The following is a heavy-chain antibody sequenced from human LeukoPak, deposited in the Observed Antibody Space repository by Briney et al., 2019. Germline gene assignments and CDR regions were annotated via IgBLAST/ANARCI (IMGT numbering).Heavy chain of an antibody. J-gene: IGHJ4*02. Sequence: GGSLRLSCAASGFTFSSYAMHWVRQAPGKGLEWVAVISYDGSNKYYADSVKGRFTISRDNSKNTLYVQVNSLRAEDTALYYCARGYINSWYPFDYWGQGTLVTVSS. CDR1: GFTFSSYA. V-gene: IGHV3-30*04. CDR2: ISYDGSNK. CDR3: ARGYINSWYPFDY. D-gene: IGHD6-13*01.